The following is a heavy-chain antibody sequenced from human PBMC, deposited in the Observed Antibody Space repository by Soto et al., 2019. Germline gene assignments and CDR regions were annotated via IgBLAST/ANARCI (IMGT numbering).Heavy chain of an antibody. J-gene: IGHJ4*02. Sequence: QVQMQESGPGLVKPSGTLSLTCAVSGDSMTRSVWWTWVRQPPGKGLEWIGEVFHTGNTNYNPSLKSRVTMSVDKSTNEFSLKVTSVTAADTAIYYCAGKAWVRFDYWGQGALVSVSS. V-gene: IGHV4-4*02. CDR1: GDSMTRSVW. D-gene: IGHD7-27*01. CDR2: VFHTGNT. CDR3: AGKAWVRFDY.